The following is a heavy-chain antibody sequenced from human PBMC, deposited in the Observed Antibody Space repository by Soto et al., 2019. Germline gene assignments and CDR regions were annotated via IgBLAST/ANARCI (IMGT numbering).Heavy chain of an antibody. D-gene: IGHD2-2*01. V-gene: IGHV4-39*02. CDR3: ARLVVVSPVANV. CDR2: VFYTGTT. J-gene: IGHJ6*02. Sequence: PSETLSLTCSVSGGSINYNSYYWGWIRQPPGQGLEWIGSVFYTGTTYYSPSLESRVTISVDTSKNSFSLNLTSVTAADTAVYFCARLVVVSPVANVWGQGTTVTVSS. CDR1: GGSINYNSYY.